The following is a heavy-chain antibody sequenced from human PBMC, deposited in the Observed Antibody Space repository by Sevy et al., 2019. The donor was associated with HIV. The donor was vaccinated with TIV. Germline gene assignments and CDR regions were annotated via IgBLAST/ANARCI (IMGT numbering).Heavy chain of an antibody. J-gene: IGHJ3*02. CDR1: GFTFSSYW. CDR2: IKQDGGEK. CDR3: AREGSITMIVVVKGAFDI. D-gene: IGHD3-22*01. Sequence: GGSLRLSCAASGFTFSSYWMSWVRQAPGKGLEWVANIKQDGGEKYYVDSVKGRFTISRDNAKNSLYLQMNSLRAEDTAVYYYAREGSITMIVVVKGAFDIWGQGTMVTVSS. V-gene: IGHV3-7*01.